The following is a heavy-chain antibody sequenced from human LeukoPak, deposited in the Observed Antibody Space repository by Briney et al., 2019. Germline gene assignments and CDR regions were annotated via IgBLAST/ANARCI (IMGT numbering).Heavy chain of an antibody. V-gene: IGHV4-59*01. Sequence: SETLSLTCTVSGGSISSYYWSWIRQPPGKGLEWIGYIYYSGSTNYNPSLKSRVTISVDTSKNQFSLKLSSVTAADTAVYYCAKIGCSSTSCYAAFGIWGQGTMVTVSS. J-gene: IGHJ3*02. CDR2: IYYSGST. CDR3: AKIGCSSTSCYAAFGI. D-gene: IGHD2-2*01. CDR1: GGSISSYY.